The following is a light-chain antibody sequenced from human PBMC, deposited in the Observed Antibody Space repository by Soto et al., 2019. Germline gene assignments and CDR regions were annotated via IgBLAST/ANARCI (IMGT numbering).Light chain of an antibody. Sequence: QSVLTQPASVSGSPGQSMTISCTGTSSDVGSYNLVAGYQQHPGKAPKLMIYEGSKRPSGVSNRFYGSKSGNTASLTISGLQAEDEAEYSCCSYAGSSTNVVFGGGTKLTVL. J-gene: IGLJ2*01. V-gene: IGLV2-23*01. CDR3: CSYAGSSTNVV. CDR1: SSDVGSYNL. CDR2: EGS.